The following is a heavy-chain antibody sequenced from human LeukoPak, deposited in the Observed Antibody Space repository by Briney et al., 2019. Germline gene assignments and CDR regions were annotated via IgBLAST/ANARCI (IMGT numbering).Heavy chain of an antibody. V-gene: IGHV3-23*01. CDR3: AKRSAESSGYFDY. D-gene: IGHD6-19*01. CDR2: ITGSGSFT. CDR1: GLTFIEYS. J-gene: IGHJ4*02. Sequence: GGPLRLSCAASGLTFIEYSMTWVRQAPGKGLEWVAAITGSGSFTDYADSVKGRFTISRDNSKNTLYLQMNSLRAEDTAIYYCAKRSAESSGYFDYWGQGTLVTVSS.